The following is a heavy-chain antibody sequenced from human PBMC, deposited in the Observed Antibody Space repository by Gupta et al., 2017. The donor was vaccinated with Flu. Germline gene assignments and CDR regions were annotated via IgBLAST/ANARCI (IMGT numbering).Heavy chain of an antibody. D-gene: IGHD5-18*01. CDR1: GFTFSSYG. CDR2: ISYDGSNK. J-gene: IGHJ4*02. CDR3: AKGGERDGSYGYRWLGRNYFDY. V-gene: IGHV3-30*18. Sequence: QVQLVESGGGVVQPGRSLRLSCAASGFTFSSYGMPWVRQAPGKGLEWVAVISYDGSNKYYADSVKGRFTISRDNSKNTLYLQMNSLRAEDTAVYYCAKGGERDGSYGYRWLGRNYFDYWGQGTLVTVSS.